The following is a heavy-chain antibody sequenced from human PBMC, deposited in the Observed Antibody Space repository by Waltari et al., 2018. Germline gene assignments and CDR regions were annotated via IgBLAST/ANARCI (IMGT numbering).Heavy chain of an antibody. V-gene: IGHV3-21*02. Sequence: QLVESGGGLVRPGGSLRLSCATPGFNFSNYGRNWVRQAPGKGLEWVSFISGSGNFVYYVDSVKGRFTISRDNGKNLVYLDMNGLRGEDTALYYCARGRMTTKVTPWDFWGQGTLVTVSS. CDR1: GFNFSNYG. J-gene: IGHJ1*01. CDR3: ARGRMTTKVTPWDF. CDR2: ISGSGNFV. D-gene: IGHD4-17*01.